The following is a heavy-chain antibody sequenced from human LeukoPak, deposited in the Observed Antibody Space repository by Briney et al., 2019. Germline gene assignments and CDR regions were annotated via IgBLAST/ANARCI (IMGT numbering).Heavy chain of an antibody. V-gene: IGHV1-2*02. J-gene: IGHJ4*02. Sequence: ASVKVSCKASGYTFTGYYMHWVRQAPGQGLEWMGWINPNSGGTNYAQKFQGRVTMTRDTSISTAYMELSRLRSDDTAVYYCARAVSGSSKPCDYWRQGTLVSVPS. D-gene: IGHD1-26*01. CDR2: INPNSGGT. CDR1: GYTFTGYY. CDR3: ARAVSGSSKPCDY.